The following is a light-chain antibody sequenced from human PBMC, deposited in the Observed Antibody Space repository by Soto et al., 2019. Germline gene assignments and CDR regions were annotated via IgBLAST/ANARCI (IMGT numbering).Light chain of an antibody. J-gene: IGKJ1*01. CDR2: TAS. CDR1: QRISNL. CDR3: QQSYTTLWT. Sequence: DIQMTQSPSSLTASVGESVTITFRASQRISNLLNWYQQKPGKAPKLLIHTASSLQTGVPSRFTGSGSGTDFSLTINSLQPEDFATYYCQQSYTTLWTFGQGTKVDIK. V-gene: IGKV1-39*01.